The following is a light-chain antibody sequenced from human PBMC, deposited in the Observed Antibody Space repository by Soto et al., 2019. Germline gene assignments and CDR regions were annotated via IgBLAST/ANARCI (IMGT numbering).Light chain of an antibody. Sequence: QSVLTQPPSASGTPGQRVTISCSVSTSNIGGSTVSWYQQFPGAAPKLLIYGNTQRPLGVPVRFSASKSDTSASLAISGLQSEDEADYYCATWNDGVFVFGIGTKVTVL. CDR2: GNT. CDR3: ATWNDGVFV. J-gene: IGLJ1*01. V-gene: IGLV1-44*01. CDR1: TSNIGGST.